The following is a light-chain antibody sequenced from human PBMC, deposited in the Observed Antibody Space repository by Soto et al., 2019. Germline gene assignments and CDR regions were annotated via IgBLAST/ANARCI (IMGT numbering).Light chain of an antibody. Sequence: QSVLTQSPSASASLGASVKFTCTLSSGHTNYAIAWLQQQPGKGPRYLMKLNSDGRHTKGDGIPDRFSGSSSGAERYLTIASLQSDDEADYYCQTWGTGIRVFGGGTKLTVL. CDR3: QTWGTGIRV. V-gene: IGLV4-69*01. CDR1: SGHTNYA. J-gene: IGLJ2*01. CDR2: LNSDGRH.